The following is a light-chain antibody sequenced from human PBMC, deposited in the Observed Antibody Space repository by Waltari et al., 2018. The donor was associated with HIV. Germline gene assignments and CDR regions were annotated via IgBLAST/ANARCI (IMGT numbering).Light chain of an antibody. V-gene: IGKV3-11*01. CDR3: QQRYNWLDT. Sequence: EIVLTQSPATLSLSPGERATLSCRASQSVSSYLAWYQQKPGQAPRLLIYDASNRATGIPARFSGSGSGTDFTLTISSLEPEDFAVYYCQQRYNWLDTVGQGTKLEIK. CDR1: QSVSSY. CDR2: DAS. J-gene: IGKJ2*01.